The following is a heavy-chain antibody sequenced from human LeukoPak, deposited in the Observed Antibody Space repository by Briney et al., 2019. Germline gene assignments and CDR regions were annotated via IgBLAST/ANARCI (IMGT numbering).Heavy chain of an antibody. CDR2: ISGSDGST. Sequence: GGSLRLSCAASGFTFSNYAMNWVRQSPGKGLEWVSGISGSDGSTYYADSVKGRFTISRDNSQNTLSLQMDSLRAEDTAVYYCASVATIGDYYGMDVWGQGTTVTVSS. V-gene: IGHV3-23*01. J-gene: IGHJ6*02. CDR3: ASVATIGDYYGMDV. D-gene: IGHD5-12*01. CDR1: GFTFSNYA.